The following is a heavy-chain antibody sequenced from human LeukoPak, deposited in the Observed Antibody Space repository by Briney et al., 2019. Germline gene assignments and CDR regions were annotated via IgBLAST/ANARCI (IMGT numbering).Heavy chain of an antibody. J-gene: IGHJ5*02. D-gene: IGHD3-9*01. CDR3: AREPSYDILTGYSP. CDR2: ISSSSSYI. V-gene: IGHV3-21*01. CDR1: GFTFSSYS. Sequence: SGGSLGLSCAASGFTFSSYSMNWVRQAPGKGLEWVSSISSSSSYIYYADSVKGRFTISRDNAKNSLYLQMNSLRAEDTAVYYCAREPSYDILTGYSPWGQGTLVTVSS.